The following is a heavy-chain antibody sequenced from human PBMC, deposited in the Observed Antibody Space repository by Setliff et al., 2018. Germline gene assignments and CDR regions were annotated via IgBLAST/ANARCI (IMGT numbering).Heavy chain of an antibody. CDR1: GGSISSGGYY. CDR2: LYTSGDT. J-gene: IGHJ4*02. D-gene: IGHD2-15*01. CDR3: ARDRVVVLAGRRGFYFDY. V-gene: IGHV4-61*02. Sequence: KTSETLSLTCTVSGGSISSGGYYWSWIRQPAGKGLEWIGRLYTSGDTNYNPSLKSRVSMSLDTSKNQFSLKLSSVTAADTAVYYCARDRVVVLAGRRGFYFDYWGQGTLVTVSS.